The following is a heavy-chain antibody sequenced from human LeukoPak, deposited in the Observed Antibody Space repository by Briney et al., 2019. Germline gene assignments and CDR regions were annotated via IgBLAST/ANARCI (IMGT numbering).Heavy chain of an antibody. D-gene: IGHD4-11*01. CDR3: ARAHSESYYVDV. J-gene: IGHJ6*03. Sequence: PSETLSLTCAVYGGSFSGYYWSWIRQPPGKGLEWIGEINHSGSTNYNPSLKSRVTISVDTSKNQFSLKLSSVTAADTAVYYSARAHSESYYVDVWGKATTVTVSS. V-gene: IGHV4-34*01. CDR1: GGSFSGYY. CDR2: INHSGST.